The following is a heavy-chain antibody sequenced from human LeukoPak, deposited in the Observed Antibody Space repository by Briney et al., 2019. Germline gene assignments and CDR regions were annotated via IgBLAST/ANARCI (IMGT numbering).Heavy chain of an antibody. J-gene: IGHJ4*02. D-gene: IGHD3-10*01. CDR2: TKQDGSEK. CDR3: VRQQSGSYYFVN. Sequence: GGSLRLSCAASGFTFSSYWMSWVRQAPGKGLEWVANTKQDGSEKNYVDSVKGRFTISRDNAKNSLYLQMNSLRVDDTAVYYCVRQQSGSYYFVNWGQGTLVTVSS. V-gene: IGHV3-7*01. CDR1: GFTFSSYW.